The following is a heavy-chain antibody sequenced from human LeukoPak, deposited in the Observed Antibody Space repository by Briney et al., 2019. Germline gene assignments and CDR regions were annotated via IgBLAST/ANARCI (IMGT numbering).Heavy chain of an antibody. CDR2: IYDSGST. V-gene: IGHV4-59*01. J-gene: IGHJ6*02. Sequence: SETLSLTCTVSGGTISSYYWSWIRQPPGKGLEWIGYIYDSGSTNYNPSLKSRVTISVDTSENQFSLKLSSVTAADTAVYYCARVGGTNYYYYGMDVWGQGTTVTVSS. D-gene: IGHD1-1*01. CDR1: GGTISSYY. CDR3: ARVGGTNYYYYGMDV.